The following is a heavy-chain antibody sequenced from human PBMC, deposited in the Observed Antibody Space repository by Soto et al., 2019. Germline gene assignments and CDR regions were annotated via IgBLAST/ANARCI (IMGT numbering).Heavy chain of an antibody. V-gene: IGHV3-30-3*01. CDR2: ISYDGSNK. CDR3: ARVSSHEYYYYYGVDV. D-gene: IGHD6-6*01. Sequence: PGGSLRLSCAASGFTFSSYAMHWVRQAPGKGLEWVAVISYDGSNKYYADSVKGRFTISRDNSKNTLYLQMNSLRAEDTAVYYCARVSSHEYYYYYGVDVWGQGTTVTVSS. CDR1: GFTFSSYA. J-gene: IGHJ6*02.